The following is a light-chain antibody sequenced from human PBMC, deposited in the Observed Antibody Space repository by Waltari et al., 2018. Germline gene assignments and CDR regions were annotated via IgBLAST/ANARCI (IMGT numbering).Light chain of an antibody. CDR3: QHFNSYPFI. J-gene: IGKJ2*01. Sequence: DIQMTQSPSTLSASVGDRVTITCRASQSISSWLAWYQQKPGKAPKVLIYKASSLESGVPSRFSGSGSGTEFTLSISSLQPDDFATYYCQHFNSYPFIFGRGTKLEIK. V-gene: IGKV1-5*03. CDR1: QSISSW. CDR2: KAS.